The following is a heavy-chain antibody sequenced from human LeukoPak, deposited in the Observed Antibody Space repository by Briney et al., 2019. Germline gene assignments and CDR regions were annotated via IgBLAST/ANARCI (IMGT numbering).Heavy chain of an antibody. V-gene: IGHV4-59*01. Sequence: KPPETLSLTRTVVGGSIVSYYSGSIRQPPGKGLEWIGYICFSGNTNYNPSLKSRVTISEDTSRNQFSLKLSSVTAADTAVYYCARDLESRDWWALDYWGQGTLVTVSS. J-gene: IGHJ4*02. D-gene: IGHD2-8*02. CDR1: GGSIVSYY. CDR2: ICFSGNT. CDR3: ARDLESRDWWALDY.